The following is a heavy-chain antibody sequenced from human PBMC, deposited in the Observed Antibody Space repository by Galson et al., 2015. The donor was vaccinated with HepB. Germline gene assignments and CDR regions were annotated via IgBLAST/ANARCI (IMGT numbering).Heavy chain of an antibody. V-gene: IGHV1-3*01. D-gene: IGHD2-15*01. CDR2: INAGNGNT. Sequence: SVKVSCKASGYTFTSYAMHWVRQAPGQRLEWMGWINAGNGNTKYSQKFQGRVTITRDTSASTAYMELSSLRSEDTAVYYCAAPDIVVVGRYYYYGMDVWGQGTTVTVSS. CDR3: AAPDIVVVGRYYYYGMDV. CDR1: GYTFTSYA. J-gene: IGHJ6*02.